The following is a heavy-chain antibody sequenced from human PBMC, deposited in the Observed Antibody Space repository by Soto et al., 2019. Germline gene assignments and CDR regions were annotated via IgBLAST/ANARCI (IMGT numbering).Heavy chain of an antibody. CDR3: ARGGNCSGGSCYPKYYYYYMDV. D-gene: IGHD2-15*01. J-gene: IGHJ6*03. V-gene: IGHV4-34*01. CDR2: INHSGST. Sequence: QVQLQQWGAGLLKPSETLSLTCAVYGGSFSGYYWSWIRQPPGKGLEWIGEINHSGSTNYNPSLKRRVTISVDTSKNQFSLKLSSVTAADTAVYYCARGGNCSGGSCYPKYYYYYMDVWGKGTTVTVSS. CDR1: GGSFSGYY.